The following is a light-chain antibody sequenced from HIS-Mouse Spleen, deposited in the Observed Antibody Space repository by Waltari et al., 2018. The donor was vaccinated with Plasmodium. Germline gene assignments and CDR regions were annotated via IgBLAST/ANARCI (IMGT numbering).Light chain of an antibody. CDR2: EDS. CDR1: ALPKKY. J-gene: IGLJ3*02. CDR3: YSTDSSGNHRV. V-gene: IGLV3-10*01. Sequence: SYELTQPPSVSVSPGQTARITCSGDALPKKYGYWYQQKSGQAPVLVIYEDSKRPPGSPERFAGSSSGTMATLTISGAQVEDEAAYYCYSTDSSGNHRVFGGGTKLTVL.